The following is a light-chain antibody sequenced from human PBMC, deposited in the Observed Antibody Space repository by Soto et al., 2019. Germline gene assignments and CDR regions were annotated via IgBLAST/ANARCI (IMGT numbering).Light chain of an antibody. Sequence: EIVLTQSPGTLSLSPGERATLSCRASQSVSSNYLAWYQQKPGQAPRLLIYGASTRATGIPARFSGSESGTEFTLTISSLQSEDFAVYYCQQYNDWPFTFGPGTKVDIK. CDR3: QQYNDWPFT. J-gene: IGKJ3*01. CDR2: GAS. V-gene: IGKV3-15*01. CDR1: QSVSSNY.